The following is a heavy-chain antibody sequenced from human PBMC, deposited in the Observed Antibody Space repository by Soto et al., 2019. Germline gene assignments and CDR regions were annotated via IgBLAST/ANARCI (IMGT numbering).Heavy chain of an antibody. CDR3: ARGPPNSI. V-gene: IGHV4-59*01. D-gene: IGHD3-22*01. J-gene: IGHJ4*02. Sequence: SETLSLTCTVSGGDIASYYWSWIRQSPGKGLEWIGYVYYSETTNYKPSLNYNASLKSRVTISLDTSKNQYSLRLSSVTTADTAVYYCARGPPNSIWGQGTQVTVSS. CDR2: VYYSETT. CDR1: GGDIASYY.